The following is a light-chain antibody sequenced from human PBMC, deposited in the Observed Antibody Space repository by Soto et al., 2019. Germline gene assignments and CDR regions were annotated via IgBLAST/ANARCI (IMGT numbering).Light chain of an antibody. J-gene: IGKJ4*01. V-gene: IGKV1-39*01. CDR3: QHSSRYTLT. CDR1: QSINRY. CDR2: DAF. Sequence: DIQMTQSPSSLSASVGDRITITCRASQSINRYLNWYQQKVGEAPRLLIYDAFTLQTGVPSRFSGGGSGTDFTLTISSLQPEDVVTYYCQHSSRYTLTFGGGTKVGIK.